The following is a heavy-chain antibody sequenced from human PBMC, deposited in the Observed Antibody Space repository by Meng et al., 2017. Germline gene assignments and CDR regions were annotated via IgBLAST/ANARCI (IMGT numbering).Heavy chain of an antibody. CDR2: IYYSGST. J-gene: IGHJ3*02. CDR3: ARTVTSLVLDI. V-gene: IGHV4-31*01. D-gene: IGHD4-17*01. Sequence: GQLQESGPGLVKPSQTLSLTCTVSGGSISSGGYYWSWIRQHPGKGLEWIGYIYYSGSTYHNPSLKSLVTISVDTSKNQFSLKLSSVTAADTAVYYCARTVTSLVLDIWGQGTMVTVSS. CDR1: GGSISSGGYY.